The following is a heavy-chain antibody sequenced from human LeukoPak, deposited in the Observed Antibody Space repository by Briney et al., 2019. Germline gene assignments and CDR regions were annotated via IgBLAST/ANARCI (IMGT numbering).Heavy chain of an antibody. CDR1: GYTFTSYG. CDR3: AREGSGPNYYDSSGYDVPFDP. V-gene: IGHV1-18*01. D-gene: IGHD3-22*01. Sequence: ASVKVSCKASGYTFTSYGISWVRQAPGQGLEWMGWISAYNGNTNYAQKLQGRVTMTTDTSTSTAYMELSSLRSEDTAVYYCAREGSGPNYYDSSGYDVPFDPWGQGTLVTVSS. CDR2: ISAYNGNT. J-gene: IGHJ5*02.